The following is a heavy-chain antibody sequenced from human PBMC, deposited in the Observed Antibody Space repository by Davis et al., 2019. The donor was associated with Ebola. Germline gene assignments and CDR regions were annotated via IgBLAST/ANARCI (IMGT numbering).Heavy chain of an antibody. V-gene: IGHV3-23*01. CDR2: ISGSGGST. CDR3: TAGVSGGSKED. J-gene: IGHJ4*02. D-gene: IGHD2-15*01. Sequence: GESLKISCAASGFTFSSYAMSWVRQAPGKGLEWVSAISGSGGSTYYADSVKGRFTISRDNSKNTLYLQMNSLKTEDTAVYYCTAGVSGGSKEDWGQGTLVTVSS. CDR1: GFTFSSYA.